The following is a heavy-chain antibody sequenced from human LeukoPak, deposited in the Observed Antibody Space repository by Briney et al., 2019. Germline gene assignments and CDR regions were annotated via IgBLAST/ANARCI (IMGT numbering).Heavy chain of an antibody. J-gene: IGHJ5*02. Sequence: SETLSLTCTVSGGSISSYYWSWIRQPPGKGLEWIGYIYYGGSTNYNPSLKSRVTISVDTFKNQFSLKLSSVTAADTAVYYCARGQYYDFWSGYLPWFDPWGQGTLVTVSS. CDR1: GGSISSYY. V-gene: IGHV4-59*08. CDR2: IYYGGST. CDR3: ARGQYYDFWSGYLPWFDP. D-gene: IGHD3-3*01.